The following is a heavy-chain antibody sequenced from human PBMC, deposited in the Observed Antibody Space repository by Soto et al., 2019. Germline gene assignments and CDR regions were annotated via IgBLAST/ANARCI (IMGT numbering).Heavy chain of an antibody. CDR2: ISSSSSYT. J-gene: IGHJ5*02. V-gene: IGHV3-11*06. CDR1: GFTFSDYD. CDR3: ARESTPDWFDP. Sequence: GGSLRLSCAASGFTFSDYDMSWIRQAPGKGLEWVSYISSSSSYTNYADSVKGRFTISRDNAKNSLYLQMNSLRAEDTAVYYCARESTPDWFDPWGQGTLVPVSS.